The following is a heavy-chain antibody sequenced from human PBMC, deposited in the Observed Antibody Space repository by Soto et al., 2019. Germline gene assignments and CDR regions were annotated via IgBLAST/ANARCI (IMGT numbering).Heavy chain of an antibody. D-gene: IGHD3-16*02. CDR2: IYYSGST. CDR1: GGSISSSSYY. J-gene: IGHJ4*02. Sequence: QLQLQESGPGLVKPSETLSLTCTVSGGSISSSSYYWGWIRQPPGKGLEWIGSIYYSGSTYYNPSLKSRVTISVDTSKNQFSLKLSSVTAADTAVYYCFPDYVWGSYRYAIDYWGQGTLVTVSS. V-gene: IGHV4-39*01. CDR3: FPDYVWGSYRYAIDY.